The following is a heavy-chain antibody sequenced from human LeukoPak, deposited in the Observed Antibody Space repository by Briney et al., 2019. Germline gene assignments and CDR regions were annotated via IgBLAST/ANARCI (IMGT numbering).Heavy chain of an antibody. D-gene: IGHD5-18*01. CDR2: ISCDGSNK. J-gene: IGHJ6*02. CDR3: AKHRGYSYGSLGMDV. CDR1: GFTFSDYV. Sequence: GKSLRLSCAASGFTFSDYVIYWVRQAPGKGLEWVAVISCDGSNKYYADSVKGRFTISRDNSKNTLYLQMNSLRAEDTAVYYCAKHRGYSYGSLGMDVWGQGTTVTVSS. V-gene: IGHV3-30*18.